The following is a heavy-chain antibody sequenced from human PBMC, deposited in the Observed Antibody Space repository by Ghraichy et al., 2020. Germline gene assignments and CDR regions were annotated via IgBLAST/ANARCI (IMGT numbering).Heavy chain of an antibody. D-gene: IGHD6-13*01. CDR1: GFTFSSYA. CDR2: ISYDGSNK. CDR3: AREASLIAAAGPFDY. V-gene: IGHV3-30-3*01. Sequence: GGSLRLSCAASGFTFSSYAMHWVRQAPGKGLEWVAVISYDGSNKYYADSVKGRFTISRDNSKNTLYLQMNSLRAEDTAVYYCAREASLIAAAGPFDYWGQGTLVTVSS. J-gene: IGHJ4*02.